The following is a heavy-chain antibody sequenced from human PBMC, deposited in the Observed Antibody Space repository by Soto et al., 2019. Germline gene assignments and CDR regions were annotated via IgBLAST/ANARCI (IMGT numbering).Heavy chain of an antibody. CDR1: GGSISSGGYY. Sequence: SETLSLTCTVSGGSISSGGYYWSWIRQHPGKGLEWIGYIYYSGSTYYNPSLKSRVTISVDTSKNQFSLKLSSVTAADTAVYYCARDSGVRGAPLDYWGQGTLVTVSS. CDR2: IYYSGST. V-gene: IGHV4-31*03. D-gene: IGHD3-10*01. J-gene: IGHJ4*02. CDR3: ARDSGVRGAPLDY.